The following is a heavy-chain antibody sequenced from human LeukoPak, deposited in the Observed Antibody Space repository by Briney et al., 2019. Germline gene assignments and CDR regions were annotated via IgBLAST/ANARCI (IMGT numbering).Heavy chain of an antibody. CDR3: ASYYYGSGSYHPVGHWFDP. D-gene: IGHD3-10*01. CDR1: GGSISSNNYC. CDR2: IDYNGNT. V-gene: IGHV4-39*07. J-gene: IGHJ5*02. Sequence: SETLSLTCTVSGGSISSNNYCWGWIRQPPGKGLEWIGSIDYNGNTNYNPSLKSRVTISVDTSKNQFSLKLSSVTTADTAVYYCASYYYGSGSYHPVGHWFDPWGQGTLVTVSS.